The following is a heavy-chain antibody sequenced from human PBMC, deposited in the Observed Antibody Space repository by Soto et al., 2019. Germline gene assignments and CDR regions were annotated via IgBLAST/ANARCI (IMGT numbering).Heavy chain of an antibody. V-gene: IGHV4-59*08. D-gene: IGHD6-13*01. J-gene: IGHJ3*02. CDR2: IYYSGSA. CDR3: ARRYSSAFDI. CDR1: GGSISRYY. Sequence: SETLSLTCTVSGGSISRYYWSWIRQPPGKGLEWIGYIYYSGSANYNPSLKSRVTISVDTSKNQFSLKLSSVTAADTAVYYCARRYSSAFDIWGQGTMVTVSS.